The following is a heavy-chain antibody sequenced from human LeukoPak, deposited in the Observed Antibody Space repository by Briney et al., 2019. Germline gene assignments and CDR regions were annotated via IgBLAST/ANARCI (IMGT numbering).Heavy chain of an antibody. J-gene: IGHJ5*02. CDR3: ARDRGDCSGGSCLDP. CDR1: GYTFTSYY. D-gene: IGHD2-15*01. CDR2: INPSGGST. V-gene: IGHV1-46*01. Sequence: ASVKVSCKASGYTFTSYYMHWVRQAPGQGLEWMGIINPSGGSTSYAQKFQGRVTITRDTSASTAYMELSSLRSEDTAVYYCARDRGDCSGGSCLDPWGQGTLVTVSS.